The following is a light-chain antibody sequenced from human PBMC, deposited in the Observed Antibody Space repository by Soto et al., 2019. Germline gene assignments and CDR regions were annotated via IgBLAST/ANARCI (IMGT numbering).Light chain of an antibody. J-gene: IGKJ4*01. CDR2: GIS. V-gene: IGKV3-15*01. CDR3: QQYNNWPLT. CDR1: QSLTSY. Sequence: EIVMTQSPATLSVCPGETATLSCRASQSLTSYLAWYQQKPDQAPRLLIYGISTRATDIPARFSGSGSGTEFTLTISSLQSEDFAVYYCQQYNNWPLTFGGGTKVDIK.